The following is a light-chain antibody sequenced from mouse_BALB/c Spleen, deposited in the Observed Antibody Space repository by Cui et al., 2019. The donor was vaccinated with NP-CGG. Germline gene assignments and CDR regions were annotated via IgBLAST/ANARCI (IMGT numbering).Light chain of an antibody. V-gene: IGLV1*01. Sequence: QAAVTREAALTTLPGETVTLTCRSSTGAVTTNNYANWVQEKPDHLFTGLIGGTNNRAPGVPARFSGSLIGDKAALTITGAQTEDEAIYFCALWYSNHWVFGGGTKLTVL. CDR3: ALWYSNHWV. CDR2: GTN. CDR1: TGAVTTNNY. J-gene: IGLJ1*01.